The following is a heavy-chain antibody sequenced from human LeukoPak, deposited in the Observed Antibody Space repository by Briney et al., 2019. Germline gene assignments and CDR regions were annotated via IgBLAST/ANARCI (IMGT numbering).Heavy chain of an antibody. D-gene: IGHD6-19*01. V-gene: IGHV4-59*01. CDR2: IYYSGST. Sequence: SETLSLTCTVSGGSISSYYWSWIRQPPGKGLEWIGYIYYSGSTNYNPSLKSRVTISVDTSKNQFSLKLSSVTAADTAVYYCARDRGIAVGFDPWGQGTLVTVSS. CDR1: GGSISSYY. CDR3: ARDRGIAVGFDP. J-gene: IGHJ5*02.